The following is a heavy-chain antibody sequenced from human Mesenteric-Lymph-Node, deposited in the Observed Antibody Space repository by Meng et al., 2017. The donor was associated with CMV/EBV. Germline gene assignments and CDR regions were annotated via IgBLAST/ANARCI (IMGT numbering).Heavy chain of an antibody. CDR3: ARERLGGVSAFEY. J-gene: IGHJ4*02. Sequence: GESLKISCAASGFTFSNYWMHWVRQAPGKGLVWVSRIDGDGSGTTYADSVKARFAISRDNAKNTLYLQMNSLRAEDTAVYYCARERLGGVSAFEYWGQGTLVTVSS. D-gene: IGHD3-16*01. CDR2: IDGDGSGT. CDR1: GFTFSNYW. V-gene: IGHV3-74*01.